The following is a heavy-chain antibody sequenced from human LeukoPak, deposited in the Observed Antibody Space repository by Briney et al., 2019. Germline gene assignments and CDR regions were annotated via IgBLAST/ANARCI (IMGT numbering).Heavy chain of an antibody. Sequence: SETLSLTCAVCGESFRCLYWTCTRQPPGKGLEWIGEINQSGSANYNPSLKSRVTISKDMSKKQFSLKLTSVTAADTAVYYCARGQRGVRAVPNKAPHFDYWGQGTLVTVSS. CDR3: ARGQRGVRAVPNKAPHFDY. D-gene: IGHD3-10*01. CDR1: GESFRCLY. J-gene: IGHJ4*02. V-gene: IGHV4-34*01. CDR2: INQSGSA.